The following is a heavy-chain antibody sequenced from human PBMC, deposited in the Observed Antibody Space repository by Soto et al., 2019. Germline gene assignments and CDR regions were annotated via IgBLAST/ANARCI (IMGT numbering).Heavy chain of an antibody. V-gene: IGHV3-11*05. Sequence: QVQLVESGGGLVKPGGSLRLSCAASGFIFSDYYMSWIRQAPGKGLEWISYITSSGRDTNYADSVKGRFTISRDNGKTSLYPQITCLRVNDTAVYYCAGDLGGGNCFHYWGQGSLVTVST. CDR2: ITSSGRDT. CDR1: GFIFSDYY. J-gene: IGHJ4*02. D-gene: IGHD2-15*01. CDR3: AGDLGGGNCFHY.